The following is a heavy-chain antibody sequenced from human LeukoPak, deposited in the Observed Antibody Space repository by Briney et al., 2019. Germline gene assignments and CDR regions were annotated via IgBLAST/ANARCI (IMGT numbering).Heavy chain of an antibody. Sequence: SETLSLTCTVSGGSISPYYWTWIRQPAGKGLEWIGRIYTSGSTNYNPSLNSRVTMSVDTSKNQFSLKLSSVTAADTAVYYCARRNYDILTGYYAPPDYWGQGTLVTVSS. CDR2: IYTSGST. CDR3: ARRNYDILTGYYAPPDY. V-gene: IGHV4-4*07. D-gene: IGHD3-9*01. J-gene: IGHJ4*02. CDR1: GGSISPYY.